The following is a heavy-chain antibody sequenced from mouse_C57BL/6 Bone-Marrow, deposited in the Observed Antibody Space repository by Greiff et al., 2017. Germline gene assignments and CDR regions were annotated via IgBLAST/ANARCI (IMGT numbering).Heavy chain of an antibody. V-gene: IGHV1-66*01. CDR1: GYSFTSYY. Sequence: QVQLQQSGPELVKPGASVKISCKASGYSFTSYYIHWVKQRPGQGLEWIGWIYPGSGNTKYNEKFKGKATLTADTSSSTAYMQLSSLTSEDSAVYYCARSFYYYYGRSYFDYWGQGTTLTVSS. CDR3: ARSFYYYYGRSYFDY. CDR2: IYPGSGNT. D-gene: IGHD1-1*01. J-gene: IGHJ2*01.